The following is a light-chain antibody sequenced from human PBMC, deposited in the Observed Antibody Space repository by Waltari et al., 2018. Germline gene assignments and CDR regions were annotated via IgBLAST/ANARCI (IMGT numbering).Light chain of an antibody. CDR3: QQYNYYST. CDR2: KAS. J-gene: IGKJ1*01. CDR1: QNINSR. Sequence: DIPMTQSPSPLSASGGDRVTITSRASQNINSRLAWYQQKPGKAPKLLIYKASSLESGVPLRFSGGGSGTEFTLTISSLQPDDFATYYCQQYNYYSTFGQGTKVEIK. V-gene: IGKV1-5*03.